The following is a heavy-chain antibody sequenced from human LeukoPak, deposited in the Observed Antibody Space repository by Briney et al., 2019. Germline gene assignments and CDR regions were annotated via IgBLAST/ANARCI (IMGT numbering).Heavy chain of an antibody. CDR3: AKVPSSGWYRWFDP. V-gene: IGHV1-69*13. CDR1: GYTFTSYG. D-gene: IGHD6-19*01. J-gene: IGHJ5*02. Sequence: SVKVSCKASGYTFTSYGISWVRQAPGQGLEWMGGIIPIFGTANYAQKFQGRVTITADESTSTAYMELSSLRSEDTAVYYCAKVPSSGWYRWFDPWGQGTLVTVSS. CDR2: IIPIFGTA.